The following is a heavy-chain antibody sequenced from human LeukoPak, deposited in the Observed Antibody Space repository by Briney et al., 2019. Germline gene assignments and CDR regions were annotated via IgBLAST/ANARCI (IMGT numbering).Heavy chain of an antibody. J-gene: IGHJ3*02. Sequence: SETLSLTCAVFGGSFSGYYWSWIRQPPGKGLEWIAYLYYSGSTNYNPSLKTRVTISVDTSKNQFSLRLSSVTAADTAVYYCARRAVVSPDAFDIWGQGTMVTVSS. CDR2: LYYSGST. CDR1: GGSFSGYY. V-gene: IGHV4-59*08. CDR3: ARRAVVSPDAFDI. D-gene: IGHD4-23*01.